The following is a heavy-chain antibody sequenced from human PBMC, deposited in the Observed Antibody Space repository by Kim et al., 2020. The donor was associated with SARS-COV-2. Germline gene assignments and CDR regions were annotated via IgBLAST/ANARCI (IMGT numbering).Heavy chain of an antibody. V-gene: IGHV4-30-4*01. J-gene: IGHJ4*02. Sequence: SETLSLTCTVSGGSISSGDYYRSWIRQPPGKGLEWIGYIYYTGSSHYNPSLNSRVTISIDTSKNQFSLKVSSVTAADTAVYYCARGPPIGGGDCYSHWGQGTLVTVSS. CDR2: IYYTGSS. CDR3: ARGPPIGGGDCYSH. D-gene: IGHD2-21*02. CDR1: GGSISSGDYY.